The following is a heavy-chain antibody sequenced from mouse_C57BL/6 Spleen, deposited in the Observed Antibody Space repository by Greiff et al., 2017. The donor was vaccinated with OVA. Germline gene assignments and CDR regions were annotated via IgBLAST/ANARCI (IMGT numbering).Heavy chain of an antibody. CDR2: ISYDGSN. CDR3: AREGYSSYYAMDY. CDR1: GYSITSGYY. V-gene: IGHV3-6*01. Sequence: EVKLQESGPGLVKPSQSLSLTCSVTGYSITSGYYWNWIRQFPGNKLEWIGYISYDGSNNYNPSLKNRISITRDTSKNQFFLKLNSVTTEDTATYYCAREGYSSYYAMDYWGQGTSVTVSS. J-gene: IGHJ4*01. D-gene: IGHD2-3*01.